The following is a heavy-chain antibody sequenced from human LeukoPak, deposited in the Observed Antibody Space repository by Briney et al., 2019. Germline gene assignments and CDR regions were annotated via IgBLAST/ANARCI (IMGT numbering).Heavy chain of an antibody. CDR2: MYHSGST. J-gene: IGHJ4*02. Sequence: SETLSLTCTVSGGSISSGSYYWGWIRQPPGKGLEWIGTMYHSGSTNYNPSLKSRVTISVDTSKNQFSLKLSSVTAADTAMYYCARDLTYDFWSASGFHWGQGILVTVSS. D-gene: IGHD3-3*01. V-gene: IGHV4-39*02. CDR1: GGSISSGSYY. CDR3: ARDLTYDFWSASGFH.